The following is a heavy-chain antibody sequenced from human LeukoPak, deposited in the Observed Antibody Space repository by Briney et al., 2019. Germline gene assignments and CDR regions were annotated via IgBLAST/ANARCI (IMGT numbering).Heavy chain of an antibody. CDR3: ARGVIVVVPAAIPGAFDI. J-gene: IGHJ3*02. CDR1: GGSISSYY. D-gene: IGHD2-2*01. V-gene: IGHV4-59*01. Sequence: SETLSLTCTVSGGSISSYYWSWIRQPPGKGLEWIGYIYYSGSTNYNPSLKSRVTISVDTSKNQFSLKLSSVTAADTAVYYCARGVIVVVPAAIPGAFDIWGQGTMVTVSS. CDR2: IYYSGST.